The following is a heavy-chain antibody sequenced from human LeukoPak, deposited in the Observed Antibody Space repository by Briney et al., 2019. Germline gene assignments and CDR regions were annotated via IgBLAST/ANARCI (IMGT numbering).Heavy chain of an antibody. J-gene: IGHJ6*03. V-gene: IGHV3-7*04. CDR1: GFTFSSYW. CDR2: IKQDGSEK. D-gene: IGHD6-13*01. CDR3: ARGISSSWYGPYYYYYMDV. Sequence: GGSLRLSCAASGFTFSSYWMSWVRQAPGKGLERVANIKQDGSEKYYVDSVKGRFTISRDNAKNSLYLQMNSLRAEDTAVYYCARGISSSWYGPYYYYYMDVWGKGTTVTVSS.